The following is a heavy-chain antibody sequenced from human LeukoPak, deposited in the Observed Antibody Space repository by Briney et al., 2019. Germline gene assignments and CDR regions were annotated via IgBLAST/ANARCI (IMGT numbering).Heavy chain of an antibody. J-gene: IGHJ4*02. CDR3: ARVSTYEPLHY. D-gene: IGHD2-8*01. CDR1: GYIFTNYN. Sequence: ASVKVSCKASGYIFTNYNIHWVRQAPGQGLEWMGVINPGGGSADYASGGSTIYAQKFQGRVTLTRDTSTSTLYMEVSNLRSEDTAVYYCARVSTYEPLHYWGQGTLVTVSS. V-gene: IGHV1-46*01. CDR2: INPGGGSADYASGGST.